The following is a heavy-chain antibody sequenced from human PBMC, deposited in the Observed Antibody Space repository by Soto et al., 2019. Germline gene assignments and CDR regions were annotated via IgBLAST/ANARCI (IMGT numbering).Heavy chain of an antibody. J-gene: IGHJ6*02. CDR1: GFTFDDYA. V-gene: IGHV3-9*01. CDR2: ISWNSGSI. Sequence: EVQLVESGGGLVQPGRSLRLSCADSGFTFDDYAIHWVRQVSGKGLEWVSGISWNSGSIGYADSVKGRFTISRDNAKKSLYLRMNSLRAEDTALYFCAKGYCSRNSCYDYYGMDVWGQGTTVTVSS. D-gene: IGHD2-2*01. CDR3: AKGYCSRNSCYDYYGMDV.